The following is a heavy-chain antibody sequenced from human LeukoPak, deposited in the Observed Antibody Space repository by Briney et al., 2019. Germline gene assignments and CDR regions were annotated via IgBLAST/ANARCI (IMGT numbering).Heavy chain of an antibody. Sequence: PSETLSLTCAVYSGSFSGYYWSWIRQPPGKGLEWIGEINHSGSTNYNPSLKSRVAISVDTSKNQLSLKLNSVIAADTAVYYCARVKKGDYMDVWGKGTAVTVSS. V-gene: IGHV4-34*01. D-gene: IGHD3-16*01. CDR3: ARVKKGDYMDV. CDR1: SGSFSGYY. CDR2: INHSGST. J-gene: IGHJ6*03.